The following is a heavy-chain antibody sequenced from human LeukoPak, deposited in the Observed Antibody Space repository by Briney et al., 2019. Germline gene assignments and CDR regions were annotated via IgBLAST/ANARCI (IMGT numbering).Heavy chain of an antibody. J-gene: IGHJ4*02. V-gene: IGHV4-59*08. Sequence: SETLSLTCTVSGGSISPYYWSWSRQPPGKGLEWIGYVHYSGSTKYNPSLKSRVTISLDTSKNQFSLRLSSVSAADTAVYYCARAWYSWGYYFDYWGQGTLVTVSS. CDR2: VHYSGST. D-gene: IGHD1-26*01. CDR1: GGSISPYY. CDR3: ARAWYSWGYYFDY.